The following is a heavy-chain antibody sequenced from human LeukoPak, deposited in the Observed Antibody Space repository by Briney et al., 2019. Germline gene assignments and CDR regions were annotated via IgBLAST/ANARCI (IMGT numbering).Heavy chain of an antibody. CDR2: ISSSSSYI. CDR1: GFTFSSYS. Sequence: GGSLRLSCAASGFTFSSYSMNWVRQAPGKGLEWVSSISSSSSYIYYADSVKGRFTISRDNAKNSLYLQMNSLRAEDTAVYYCARGWRGVPPNWFDPWGKGTLVTVSS. D-gene: IGHD2-8*02. CDR3: ARGWRGVPPNWFDP. V-gene: IGHV3-21*01. J-gene: IGHJ5*02.